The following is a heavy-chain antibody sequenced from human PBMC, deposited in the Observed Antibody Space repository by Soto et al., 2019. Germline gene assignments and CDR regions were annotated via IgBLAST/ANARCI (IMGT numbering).Heavy chain of an antibody. D-gene: IGHD2-15*01. CDR2: IIPIFGTA. V-gene: IGHV1-69*01. CDR3: XXXYCSGGSCSXXXXXX. J-gene: IGHJ3*01. Sequence: QVQLVQSGAEVKKPGSSVKVSCKASGGTFSSYAISWVRQAPGQGLEWMGGIIPIFGTANYAQKFQGRVTITADASTSTAYMXLSSLRSEDTXXXXXXXXYCSGGSCSXXXXXXWGQ. CDR1: GGTFSSYA.